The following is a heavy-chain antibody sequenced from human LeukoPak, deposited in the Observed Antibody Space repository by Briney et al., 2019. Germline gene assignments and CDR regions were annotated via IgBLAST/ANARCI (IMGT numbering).Heavy chain of an antibody. Sequence: ASETLSLTCTVSGGSISSSNYYWGWIRQPPGKGLEWIGSIYYSGSTYYSPSLKSRVTISVDKSKNQFSLKLSSVTAADTAVYYCATLIRRGAFDIWGQGTMVTVSS. V-gene: IGHV4-39*07. J-gene: IGHJ3*02. CDR2: IYYSGST. CDR1: GGSISSSNYY. CDR3: ATLIRRGAFDI.